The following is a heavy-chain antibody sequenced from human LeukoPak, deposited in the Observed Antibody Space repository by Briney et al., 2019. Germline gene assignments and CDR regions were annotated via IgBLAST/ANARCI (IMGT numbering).Heavy chain of an antibody. CDR1: GFTFSSYA. D-gene: IGHD6-19*01. CDR2: IRYDGSIK. V-gene: IGHV3-30*02. J-gene: IGHJ4*02. CDR3: AKGIAVAGTELAD. Sequence: GGSLRLSCAASGFTFSSYAMHWVRQAPGKGLEWVSFIRYDGSIKYYADSVEGRFTISRDNSKNTLYLQMNSLRVDETGVYYCAKGIAVAGTELADWGQGTLVTVSA.